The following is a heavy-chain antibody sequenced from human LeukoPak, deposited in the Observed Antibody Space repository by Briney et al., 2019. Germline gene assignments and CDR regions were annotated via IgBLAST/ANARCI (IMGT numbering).Heavy chain of an antibody. CDR2: INHSGST. V-gene: IGHV4-34*01. CDR3: ARRVAVTTGFDY. Sequence: PSETLSLTCAVYGGSFSGYYWSWIRQPPGKGLEWIGEINHSGSTNYNPSLKSRVTISVDTSKNQISLKLSSVTAADMAVYYCARRVAVTTGFDYWGQGTLVTVSS. CDR1: GGSFSGYY. D-gene: IGHD4-17*01. J-gene: IGHJ4*02.